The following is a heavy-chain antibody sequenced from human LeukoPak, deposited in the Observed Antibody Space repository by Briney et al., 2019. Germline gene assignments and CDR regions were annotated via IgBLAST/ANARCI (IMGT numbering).Heavy chain of an antibody. CDR1: GFTFSSYW. Sequence: GGSLRLSCAASGFTFSSYWMSWVRQAPGKGLEWVSYITGSSSTIYYADSVRGRFTISRDNAKNSLYLQMNSLRAEDTAVYFCTRDRQIDAFDVWGQGTMVTVSS. V-gene: IGHV3-48*01. CDR3: TRDRQIDAFDV. J-gene: IGHJ3*01. CDR2: ITGSSSTI.